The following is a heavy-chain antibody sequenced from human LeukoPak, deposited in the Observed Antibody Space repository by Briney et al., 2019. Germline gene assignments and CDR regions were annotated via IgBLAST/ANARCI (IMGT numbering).Heavy chain of an antibody. V-gene: IGHV4-38-2*02. CDR2: IYHSGST. CDR1: GYSISSGYY. CDR3: ARHRLDY. Sequence: KTSETLSLTCTVSGYSISSGYYWGWIRQPPGKGLEWIGSIYHSGSTYYNPSLKSRVTISVDTSKNQLSLKLSSVTAADTAVYYCARHRLDYWGQGILVTVSS. J-gene: IGHJ4*02.